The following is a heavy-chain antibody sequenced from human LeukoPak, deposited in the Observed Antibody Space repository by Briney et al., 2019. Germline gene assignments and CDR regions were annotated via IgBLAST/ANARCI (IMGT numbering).Heavy chain of an antibody. D-gene: IGHD1-20*01. CDR2: INPNSGGT. J-gene: IGHJ5*02. V-gene: IGHV1-2*02. CDR1: GYTFTGYY. CDR3: ARGVPRYNWNRNWSDP. Sequence: ASVKVSCKASGYTFTGYYMHWVRQAPGQGLEWMGWINPNSGGTNYAQKFQGRVTMTRDTSISTAYMELSRLRSDDTAVYYCARGVPRYNWNRNWSDPWGQGTLVTVSS.